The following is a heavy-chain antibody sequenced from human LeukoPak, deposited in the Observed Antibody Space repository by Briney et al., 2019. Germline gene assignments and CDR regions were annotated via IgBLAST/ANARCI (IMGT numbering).Heavy chain of an antibody. Sequence: VASVKVSCKASGGTFSSYAISWVRQAPGQGLEWMGGIIPIFGTANYAQKFQGRVTITTDESTSTAYMELSSLRSEDTAVYYCARVGHNWNDVNWCDPWGQGTLVTVSS. D-gene: IGHD1-20*01. J-gene: IGHJ5*02. CDR3: ARVGHNWNDVNWCDP. V-gene: IGHV1-69*05. CDR2: IIPIFGTA. CDR1: GGTFSSYA.